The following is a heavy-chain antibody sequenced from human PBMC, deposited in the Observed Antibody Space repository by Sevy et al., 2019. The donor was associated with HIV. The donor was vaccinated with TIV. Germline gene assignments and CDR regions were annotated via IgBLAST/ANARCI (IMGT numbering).Heavy chain of an antibody. D-gene: IGHD4-17*01. CDR2: IKSKTDGGTT. J-gene: IGHJ4*02. CDR3: TSTVTTRYFFDY. Sequence: GGSLRLSCAASGFTFSNAWMSWVRQAPGKGLEWVGRIKSKTDGGTTDYAAHVKGRFTISRDDSKNTLYLQMNSRKTEDTAVYYCTSTVTTRYFFDYWGQGTLVTVSS. CDR1: GFTFSNAW. V-gene: IGHV3-15*01.